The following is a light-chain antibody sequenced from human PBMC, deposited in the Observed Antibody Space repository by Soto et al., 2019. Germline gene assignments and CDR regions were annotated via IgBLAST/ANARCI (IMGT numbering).Light chain of an antibody. CDR3: HKYNHAPT. Sequence: DIPLTQSPSSLSASVGDRVTITCRASQAISSYLAWYQQKPGKVPELLIYATSTLQSGAPSRFSGSGSGTDFTLNISSLQPEDVATYYCHKYNHAPTFGGGTKVEIK. J-gene: IGKJ4*01. CDR2: ATS. V-gene: IGKV1-27*01. CDR1: QAISSY.